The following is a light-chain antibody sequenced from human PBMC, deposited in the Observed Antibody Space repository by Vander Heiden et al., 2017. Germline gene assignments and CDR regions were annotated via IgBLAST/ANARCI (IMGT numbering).Light chain of an antibody. CDR2: GGS. CDR3: QQDNNWPPIT. J-gene: IGKJ5*01. Sequence: EIVMTQSPATLSMSPGERATLSCRASKSVQSNLAWYQQKTGHAPRLLIYGGSTRATGIPARFSGSGYGTDFTLIISSRQSEDFGVYYCQQDNNWPPITFGQGTQLEIK. CDR1: KSVQSN. V-gene: IGKV3-15*01.